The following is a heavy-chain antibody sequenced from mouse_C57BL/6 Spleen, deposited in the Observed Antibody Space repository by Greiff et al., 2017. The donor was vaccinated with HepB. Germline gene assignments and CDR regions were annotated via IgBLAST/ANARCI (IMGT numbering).Heavy chain of an antibody. Sequence: EVKLVESGGGLVKPGGSLKLSCAASGFTFSSYAMSWVRQTPEKRLEWVATISDGGSYTYYPDNVKGRFTISRDNAKNNLYLQMSHLKSEDTAMYHCSRNLPSVFGAMASWGQGTSVTVSS. CDR1: GFTFSSYA. V-gene: IGHV5-4*03. J-gene: IGHJ4*01. CDR3: SRNLPSVFGAMAS. D-gene: IGHD5-1*01. CDR2: ISDGGSYT.